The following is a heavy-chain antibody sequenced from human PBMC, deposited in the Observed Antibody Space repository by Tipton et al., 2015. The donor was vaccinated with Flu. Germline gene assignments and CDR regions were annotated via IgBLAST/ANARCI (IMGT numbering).Heavy chain of an antibody. CDR2: INHSGST. J-gene: IGHJ3*02. CDR1: GGSFSGYY. Sequence: TLSLTCAVYGGSFSGYYWSWIRQPPGKGLEWIGEINHSGSTNYNPSLKSRVTISVDTSKNQFSLKLSSVTAADTALYYCARRHIVVVIADDALDIWGQGTMVTVSS. D-gene: IGHD2-21*01. CDR3: ARRHIVVVIADDALDI. V-gene: IGHV4-34*01.